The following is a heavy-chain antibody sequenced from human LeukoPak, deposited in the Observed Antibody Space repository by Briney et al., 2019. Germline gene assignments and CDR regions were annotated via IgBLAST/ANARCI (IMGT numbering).Heavy chain of an antibody. Sequence: GASVKVSCKASGGTFSSYAISWVRQAPGQGLEWMGGIIPIFGTANYAQKFQGRVTITADESTSTAYMELSSLRSEDTAVYYCARVGSWYGQFDYWGQGTLVTVSS. CDR2: IIPIFGTA. CDR1: GGTFSSYA. V-gene: IGHV1-69*13. CDR3: ARVGSWYGQFDY. J-gene: IGHJ4*02. D-gene: IGHD6-13*01.